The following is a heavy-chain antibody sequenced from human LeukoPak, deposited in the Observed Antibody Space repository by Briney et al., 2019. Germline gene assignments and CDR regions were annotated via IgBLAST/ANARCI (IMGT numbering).Heavy chain of an antibody. CDR1: GFTFSTYP. J-gene: IGHJ4*02. CDR3: ARDYDYGFDN. CDR2: IRGSGTT. V-gene: IGHV3-69-1*01. D-gene: IGHD4-17*01. Sequence: GGSLRLSCAASGFTFSTYPMNWVRQAPGKGLEWISHIRGSGTTDYADSVKGRFTISRDNAKNSLYLQLSSLRAEDTAVYYCARDYDYGFDNWGQGTLVTVSS.